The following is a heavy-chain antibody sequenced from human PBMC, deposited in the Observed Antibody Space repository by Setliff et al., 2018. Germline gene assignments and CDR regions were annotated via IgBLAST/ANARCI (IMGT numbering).Heavy chain of an antibody. J-gene: IGHJ4*02. Sequence: ETLSLTCTVSGDSISNYYWNCIRQPAGKGLEWIGRIYVTESTKYNPSLKSRVTLSIDTSKNQFSLKLSSVTAADAALYYCAASRAYTGAVEEWFLPKTFDFWGQGSPVTVSS. V-gene: IGHV4-4*07. CDR1: GDSISNYY. D-gene: IGHD3-10*01. CDR2: IYVTEST. CDR3: AASRAYTGAVEEWFLPKTFDF.